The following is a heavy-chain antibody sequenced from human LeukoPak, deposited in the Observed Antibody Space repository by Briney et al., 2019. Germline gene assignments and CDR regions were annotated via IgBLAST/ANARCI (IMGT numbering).Heavy chain of an antibody. CDR3: TRRGKDDYNLYYFDF. V-gene: IGHV4-59*01. D-gene: IGHD5-24*01. Sequence: SETLSLTCTVSGGSISSYYWSWIRQPPGKGLEWIGHIYYSGSTNYNPSLKSRVTISVDMSKNQLSLKLRSVTAADTAVYYCTRRGKDDYNLYYFDFWGQGALVTVSS. CDR2: IYYSGST. J-gene: IGHJ4*02. CDR1: GGSISSYY.